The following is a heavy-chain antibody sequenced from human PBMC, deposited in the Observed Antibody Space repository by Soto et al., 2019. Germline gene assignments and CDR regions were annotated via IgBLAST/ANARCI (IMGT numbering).Heavy chain of an antibody. CDR3: AKDAVTWGLADRPHFEC. V-gene: IGHV3-23*01. Sequence: PVGSLRLSCASSVFTFSSYSMSCVRHSPGKWLEWVSAISGSGGSTYYADSVKGRFTISRDNSKNTLYLQMNRLRAEDTAVYYCAKDAVTWGLADRPHFECWGQATMVTVS. J-gene: IGHJ4*02. CDR1: VFTFSSYS. D-gene: IGHD6-6*01. CDR2: ISGSGGST.